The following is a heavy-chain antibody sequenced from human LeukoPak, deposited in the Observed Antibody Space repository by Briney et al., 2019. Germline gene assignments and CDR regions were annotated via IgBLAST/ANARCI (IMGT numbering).Heavy chain of an antibody. Sequence: GTLSLTCTVSGASISSSYWSWVRQPPGKRLEWIGFIYYNGNTNSNPSLKSRVTISADTSKNQFSLKLTSVTAADTAVYYCVRGNYDNRGYSNAFDIWGQGAMVTVTS. CDR1: GASISSSY. CDR2: IYYNGNT. CDR3: VRGNYDNRGYSNAFDI. D-gene: IGHD3-22*01. V-gene: IGHV4-59*01. J-gene: IGHJ3*02.